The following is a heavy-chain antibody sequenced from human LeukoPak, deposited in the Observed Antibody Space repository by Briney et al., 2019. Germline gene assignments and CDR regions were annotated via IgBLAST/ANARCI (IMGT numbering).Heavy chain of an antibody. V-gene: IGHV5-51*01. Sequence: GESLKISCKGSGYSFTSYWIGWVRQMPGKGLEWMGIIYPGDSDIRYSPSFQGQVTISADKSRSTAYLQWNSLKASDTAMYYCARRAVTTSPFDYWGQGTQVTVSS. D-gene: IGHD4-17*01. CDR3: ARRAVTTSPFDY. CDR2: IYPGDSDI. J-gene: IGHJ4*02. CDR1: GYSFTSYW.